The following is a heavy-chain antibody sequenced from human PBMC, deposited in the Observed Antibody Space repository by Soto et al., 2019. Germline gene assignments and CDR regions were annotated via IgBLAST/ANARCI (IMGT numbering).Heavy chain of an antibody. Sequence: EVQLVESGGGLVQPGESLRLSCAASGFTFSSYSLNWVRQAPGKGLEWVSYISTSSSNIYYADSVKGQFTISRDNANNSLYLQMNSLRDGDTAVYYCARDWYSNALAPDAFDIWGQGTMVIVSS. CDR2: ISTSSSNI. CDR1: GFTFSSYS. CDR3: ARDWYSNALAPDAFDI. D-gene: IGHD5-18*01. J-gene: IGHJ3*02. V-gene: IGHV3-48*02.